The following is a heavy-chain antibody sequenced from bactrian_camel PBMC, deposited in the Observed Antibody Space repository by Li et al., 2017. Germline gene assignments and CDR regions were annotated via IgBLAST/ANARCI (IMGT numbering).Heavy chain of an antibody. Sequence: HVQLVESGGGSVQAGGSLRLSCTASGDTYSSYCMGIFRQAPGKQREGVAAIDSDGSVSYADSVRGRFSIAVDNAKNTLYLQMDSLKPEDSAMYYCAADQWAFGLGNAYRYWGQGTQVTVS. J-gene: IGHJ4*01. CDR1: GDTYSSYC. CDR2: IDSDGSV. V-gene: IGHV3S53*01. D-gene: IGHD2*01. CDR3: AADQWAFGLGNAYRY.